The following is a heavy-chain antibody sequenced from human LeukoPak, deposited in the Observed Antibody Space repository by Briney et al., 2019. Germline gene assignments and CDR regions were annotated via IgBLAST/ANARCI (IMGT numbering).Heavy chain of an antibody. CDR1: GFTFSSYG. D-gene: IGHD5-12*01. J-gene: IGHJ3*02. CDR3: ARSTPDSGYHWGTGAFAI. CDR2: IWYDGSNK. Sequence: SGGSLRLSWAAPGFTFSSYGMNWVRQAAGKGLEWVAVIWYDGSNKYYADSVKGRFTISRDHSKNTLYLQMSTLKAEDTAAYYCARSTPDSGYHWGTGAFAIWGQGAMVTVSS. V-gene: IGHV3-33*01.